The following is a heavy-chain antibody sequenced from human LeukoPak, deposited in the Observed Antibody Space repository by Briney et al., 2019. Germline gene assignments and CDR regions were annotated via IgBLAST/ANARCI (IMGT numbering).Heavy chain of an antibody. D-gene: IGHD3-10*01. Sequence: ASVKVSCKASGYTFTSYGISWVRQAPGQGLEWMGWINTYNGNTNYAQKLQGRVTMTTDTSTSTAYMELRSLRSDDTAVYYCARDTNEVWFGEFTPLDYWGQGTLVTVSS. J-gene: IGHJ4*02. CDR2: INTYNGNT. CDR3: ARDTNEVWFGEFTPLDY. V-gene: IGHV1-18*01. CDR1: GYTFTSYG.